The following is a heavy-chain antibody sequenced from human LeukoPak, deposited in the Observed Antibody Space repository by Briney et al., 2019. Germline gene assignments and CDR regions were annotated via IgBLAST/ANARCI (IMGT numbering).Heavy chain of an antibody. Sequence: SETLSLTCTISVGSINSHYWSWIRQPPGKGLEWIGYIYYTGSTNYNPSLKSRVTISVDTSKNQFSLKLSSVTAADTAVYYCARTYYHGSGTMDVWGQGTTVTVSS. D-gene: IGHD3-10*01. V-gene: IGHV4-59*11. CDR3: ARTYYHGSGTMDV. CDR2: IYYTGST. CDR1: VGSINSHY. J-gene: IGHJ6*02.